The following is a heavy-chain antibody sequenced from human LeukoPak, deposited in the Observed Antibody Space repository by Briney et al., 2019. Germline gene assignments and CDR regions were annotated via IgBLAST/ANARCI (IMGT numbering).Heavy chain of an antibody. V-gene: IGHV2-26*01. Sequence: GSGPVLVKPTETLTLTCTVSGFSLSNARMGVSWIRQPPGKALEWLAHIFSNDEKSYSTSLKSRLTISKDTSKSQVVLTMTNMDPVDTATYYCARDYGDYGDNWFDPWGQGTLVTVSS. D-gene: IGHD4-17*01. CDR1: GFSLSNARMG. CDR3: ARDYGDYGDNWFDP. CDR2: IFSNDEK. J-gene: IGHJ5*02.